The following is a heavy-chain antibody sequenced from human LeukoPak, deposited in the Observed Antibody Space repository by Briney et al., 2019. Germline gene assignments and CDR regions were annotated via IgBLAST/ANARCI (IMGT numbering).Heavy chain of an antibody. CDR2: IYYSGST. J-gene: IGHJ2*01. Sequence: SETLSLTCTVSGGSISSYYWSWIRQPPGKGLEWIGYIYYSGSTNYNPSLKSRVTISVDTSKNQFSLKLSSVTAADTAVYYCARQSCSGGSCYPRPYWYFDLWGRGTLVTVSS. D-gene: IGHD2-15*01. V-gene: IGHV4-59*08. CDR3: ARQSCSGGSCYPRPYWYFDL. CDR1: GGSISSYY.